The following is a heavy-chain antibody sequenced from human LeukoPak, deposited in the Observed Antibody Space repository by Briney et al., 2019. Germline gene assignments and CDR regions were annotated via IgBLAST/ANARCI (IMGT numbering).Heavy chain of an antibody. J-gene: IGHJ4*02. CDR2: IYNSGST. D-gene: IGHD5-24*01. Sequence: PSETLSLTCTVSGGSISSYYWSWIRQPPGKGLECIGYIYNSGSTNYNPSLKSRVSISVDTSKNQFSLKLSSVTAADTAVYYCARGVRWLQLSYFDYWGQGTLVTVSS. CDR1: GGSISSYY. V-gene: IGHV4-59*12. CDR3: ARGVRWLQLSYFDY.